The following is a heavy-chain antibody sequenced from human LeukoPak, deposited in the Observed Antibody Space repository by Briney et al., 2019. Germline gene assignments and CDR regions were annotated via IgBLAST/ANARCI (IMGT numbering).Heavy chain of an antibody. D-gene: IGHD6-6*01. CDR2: IYYSGST. Sequence: PSQTLSLTCTVSGGSISSGGYYWSWIRQHPGKGLEWIGYIYYSGSTYYNPSLKSRVTISVDTPNNQFSLKLSSVTAADTAVYYCARWGIGGRHLDHWGQGTLVTVSS. V-gene: IGHV4-31*03. CDR1: GGSISSGGYY. J-gene: IGHJ4*02. CDR3: ARWGIGGRHLDH.